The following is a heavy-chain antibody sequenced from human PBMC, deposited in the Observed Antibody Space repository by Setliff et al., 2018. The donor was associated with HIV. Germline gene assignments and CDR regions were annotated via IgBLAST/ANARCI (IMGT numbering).Heavy chain of an antibody. V-gene: IGHV7-4-1*02. CDR1: ADTFTNCL. D-gene: IGHD3-3*01. CDR2: INTDSGTP. J-gene: IGHJ6*03. CDR3: ARDSSEYFDFSSGDFHYMDV. Sequence: ASVKVSCKASADTFTNCLINWVRQAPGQGLEWMGWINTDSGTPTYAQAFTGRFVFSLDTSVSTAYLEISDLRADDTGVYYCARDSSEYFDFSSGDFHYMDVWGKGTTVTVSS.